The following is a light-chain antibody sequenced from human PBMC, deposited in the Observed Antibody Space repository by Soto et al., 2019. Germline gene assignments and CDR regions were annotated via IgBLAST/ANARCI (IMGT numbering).Light chain of an antibody. CDR1: SGSIASNY. CDR2: EDN. Sequence: NFMLTQPHSVSESPGKTVIISCTRSSGSIASNYVQWYQQRPGSSPTTVIYEDNQRPSGVPDRFSGSIDSSSNSASLTISGLATEDEAYYYCQSPDATNQVFGGGTKLTVL. V-gene: IGLV6-57*01. CDR3: QSPDATNQV. J-gene: IGLJ3*02.